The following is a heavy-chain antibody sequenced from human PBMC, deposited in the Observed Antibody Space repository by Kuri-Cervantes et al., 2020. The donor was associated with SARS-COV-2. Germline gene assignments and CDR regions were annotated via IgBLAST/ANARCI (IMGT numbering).Heavy chain of an antibody. D-gene: IGHD6-13*01. Sequence: LSLTCAASGFTFSSYAMSWVRQAPGKGLEWVSAISGSGGSTYYADSVKGRFTISRDNSKNTLYLQMNSLRAEDTAVYYCAKDIFGTRAAGAYYYYYYMDVWGKGTTVTVSS. J-gene: IGHJ6*03. CDR3: AKDIFGTRAAGAYYYYYYMDV. V-gene: IGHV3-23*01. CDR1: GFTFSSYA. CDR2: ISGSGGST.